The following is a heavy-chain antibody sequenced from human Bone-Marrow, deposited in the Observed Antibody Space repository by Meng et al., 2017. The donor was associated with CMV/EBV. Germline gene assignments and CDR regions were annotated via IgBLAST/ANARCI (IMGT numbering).Heavy chain of an antibody. V-gene: IGHV1-2*02. J-gene: IGHJ6*02. D-gene: IGHD1-7*01. CDR1: GYTFTGYY. Sequence: ASVKVSCKASGYTFTGYYMHWVRQAPGQGLEWMGWINPNSGGTNYAQKFQGRVTMTRDTSISTAYMELSRLRSDDTAVYYCARDVGTKYGMDVWGQGTTVTVSS. CDR2: INPNSGGT. CDR3: ARDVGTKYGMDV.